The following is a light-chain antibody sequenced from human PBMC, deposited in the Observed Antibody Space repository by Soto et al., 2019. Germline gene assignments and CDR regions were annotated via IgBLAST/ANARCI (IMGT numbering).Light chain of an antibody. V-gene: IGKV3-20*01. CDR1: QSISSNF. CDR2: GAS. J-gene: IGKJ1*01. Sequence: EIVLTQSPATLSLSPGEGATLSCRASQSISSNFLAWYQQKRGQAPRLLIHGASNRATGIPDRFSGSGSGTDFTLTITRLEPEDFAVYYCQQYGGSPRTFGQGTKVE. CDR3: QQYGGSPRT.